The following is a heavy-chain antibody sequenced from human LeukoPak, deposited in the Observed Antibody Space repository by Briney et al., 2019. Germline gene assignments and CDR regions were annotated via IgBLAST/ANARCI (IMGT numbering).Heavy chain of an antibody. D-gene: IGHD3-22*01. Sequence: SETLSLTCAVYGGSFSGYYWSWIRQPPGKGLEWIGEINHSGSTNYNPSLKSRVTIPVDTSRNQFSLKLNSVTAADTAVYYCAKSNGYGLIDIWGQGTMVTVSS. CDR2: INHSGST. V-gene: IGHV4-34*01. J-gene: IGHJ3*02. CDR1: GGSFSGYY. CDR3: AKSNGYGLIDI.